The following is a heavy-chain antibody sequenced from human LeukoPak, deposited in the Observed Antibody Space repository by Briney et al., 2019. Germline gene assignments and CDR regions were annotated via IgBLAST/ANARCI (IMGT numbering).Heavy chain of an antibody. CDR2: IFSGGTT. J-gene: IGHJ6*03. Sequence: GGSLRLSCAASGFSVSMKYMTWVRQAPGKGVEWVSVIFSGGTTYYADSVKGRFTVSRDNSKNIMYLQMNSLRAEDAAVYYCARFSGPGMQHYYYYMDVWGTGTTVTVSS. CDR1: GFSVSMKY. D-gene: IGHD3-10*01. V-gene: IGHV3-53*01. CDR3: ARFSGPGMQHYYYYMDV.